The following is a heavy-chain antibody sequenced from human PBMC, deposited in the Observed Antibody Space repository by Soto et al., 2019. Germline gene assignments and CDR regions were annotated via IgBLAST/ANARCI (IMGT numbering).Heavy chain of an antibody. J-gene: IGHJ4*02. D-gene: IGHD3-16*01. Sequence: QVQLQESGPGLVKPSETLSLTCTVSGGSISSYYWSWIRQPPGKGLEWIGYIYYSGSTNYNPSLKSRVTISVDTSKNQFSLKLSSVTAADTAVYYCARVSGGNLVYWGQGALVTVSS. V-gene: IGHV4-59*01. CDR1: GGSISSYY. CDR3: ARVSGGNLVY. CDR2: IYYSGST.